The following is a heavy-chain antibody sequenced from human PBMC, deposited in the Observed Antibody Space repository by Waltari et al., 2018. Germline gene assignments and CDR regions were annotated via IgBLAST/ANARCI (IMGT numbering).Heavy chain of an antibody. CDR2: IERDGSST. V-gene: IGHV3-74*01. D-gene: IGHD6-19*01. Sequence: EVQLVESGGGLVQPGGSLRLSCAASGFTFSRYWMQWVRQAPGKGLVWVSLIERDGSSTTYADSVKGRFTISRDNATNTLYLQMDSLRVEDTAVYYCAGGSGWLTDSWGQGTLV. CDR1: GFTFSRYW. J-gene: IGHJ4*02. CDR3: AGGSGWLTDS.